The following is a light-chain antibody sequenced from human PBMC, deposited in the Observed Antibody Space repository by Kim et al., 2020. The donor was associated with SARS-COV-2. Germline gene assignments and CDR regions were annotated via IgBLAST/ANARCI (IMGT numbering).Light chain of an antibody. CDR2: YDS. J-gene: IGLJ3*02. CDR3: QVWDSSSGGV. V-gene: IGLV3-21*04. CDR1: NSGSKS. Sequence: VAPGKTARITCGGNNSGSKSVHWYKQKPGQAPVLVIYYDSDRPSGIPERFSGSNSGNTATLTISRVEAGDEADYYCQVWDSSSGGVFGGGTQLTVL.